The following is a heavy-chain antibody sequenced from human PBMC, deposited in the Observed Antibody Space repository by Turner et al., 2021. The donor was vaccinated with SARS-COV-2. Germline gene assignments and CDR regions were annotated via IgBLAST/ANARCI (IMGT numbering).Heavy chain of an antibody. J-gene: IGHJ4*02. CDR3: ASEHNYVWGSYFDY. CDR1: GIPFSTYW. CDR2: IKQDGSEK. Sequence: EVQLVESGGSLVQPGGSLGLSCAASGIPFSTYWMSWVRQAPGKGLEWVANIKQDGSEKYYVDSVKGRFTVSRDNAKNSLYLQMNSLRAEDTAVYYCASEHNYVWGSYFDYWGQGTLVTVSS. V-gene: IGHV3-7*01. D-gene: IGHD3-16*01.